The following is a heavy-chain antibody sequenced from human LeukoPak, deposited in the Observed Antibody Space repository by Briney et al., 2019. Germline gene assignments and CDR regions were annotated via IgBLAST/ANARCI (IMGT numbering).Heavy chain of an antibody. CDR3: ARAPEYSTAPGYYYGMDV. V-gene: IGHV1-69*04. Sequence: SVKVSCKASGGTFSSYAISWVRQAPGQGLEWMGRIIPIFGIANYAQKFQGRVTITADKPTSTAYMELSSLRSEDTAVYYCARAPEYSTAPGYYYGMDVWGQGTTVTVSS. J-gene: IGHJ6*02. CDR1: GGTFSSYA. D-gene: IGHD6-6*01. CDR2: IIPIFGIA.